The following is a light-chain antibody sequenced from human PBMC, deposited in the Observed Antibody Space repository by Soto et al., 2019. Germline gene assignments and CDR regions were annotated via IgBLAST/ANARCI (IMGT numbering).Light chain of an antibody. J-gene: IGKJ5*01. V-gene: IGKV3-15*01. CDR1: QAINSN. Sequence: VLTQSPATQSVSPWERATLSCRASQAINSNLACYQQKPGQAPRLLLYGASNRATDMPARFSGSGSGTEFTLTISSLQSEDFVVYYCQQYHKWPITFGQGTRLEI. CDR2: GAS. CDR3: QQYHKWPIT.